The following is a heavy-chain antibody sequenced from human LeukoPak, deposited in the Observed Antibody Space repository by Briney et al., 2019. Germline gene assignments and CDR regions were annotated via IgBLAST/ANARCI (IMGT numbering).Heavy chain of an antibody. J-gene: IGHJ4*02. Sequence: SETLSLTCAVYGGSFSGYYWSWIRQPPGKGLEWIGEINHSGSTNYNPSPKSRVTISVDTSKNQFSLKLSSVTAADTAVYYCARGSRRYYDSSGYYLYYFDYWGQGTLVTVSS. CDR3: ARGSRRYYDSSGYYLYYFDY. CDR2: INHSGST. V-gene: IGHV4-34*01. D-gene: IGHD3-22*01. CDR1: GGSFSGYY.